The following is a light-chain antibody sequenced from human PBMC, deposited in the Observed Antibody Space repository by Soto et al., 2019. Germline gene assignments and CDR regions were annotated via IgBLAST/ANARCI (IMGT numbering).Light chain of an antibody. CDR2: GAS. V-gene: IGKV3-20*01. Sequence: EIVLAQSPGTLSLSPGESATLSCRASQSVSSSFLAWYQQKAGQAPRLLIYGASRRATGIPDRFSGSGSGIDFTLTISRLEPEDFALYYCQQYVSSPWAFGQGTKVEI. CDR3: QQYVSSPWA. CDR1: QSVSSSF. J-gene: IGKJ1*01.